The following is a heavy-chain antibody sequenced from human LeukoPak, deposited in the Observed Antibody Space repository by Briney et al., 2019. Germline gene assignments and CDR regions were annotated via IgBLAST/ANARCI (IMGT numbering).Heavy chain of an antibody. Sequence: GASVKVSCKASGYTFTSYDINWVRQATGQGLEWMGWMNPNSGSTGYAQKFQGRVTMTRNTSISTAYMELSSLRSEDTAVYYCARTTFRDDFWSGYLPYYYYMDVWGKGTTVTVSS. D-gene: IGHD3-3*01. V-gene: IGHV1-8*01. J-gene: IGHJ6*03. CDR3: ARTTFRDDFWSGYLPYYYYMDV. CDR2: MNPNSGST. CDR1: GYTFTSYD.